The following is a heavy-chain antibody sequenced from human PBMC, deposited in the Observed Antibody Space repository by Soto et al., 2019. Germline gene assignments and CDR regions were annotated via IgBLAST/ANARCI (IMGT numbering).Heavy chain of an antibody. CDR3: ARGSGDYGDHYYYYYYMDV. J-gene: IGHJ6*03. CDR2: INSDGSST. D-gene: IGHD4-17*01. V-gene: IGHV3-74*01. Sequence: GSLRLSCAASGFTFSSYWMHWVRQAPGKGLVWVSRINSDGSSTSYADSVKGRFTISRDNAKNTLYLQMNSLRAEDTAVYYCARGSGDYGDHYYYYYYMDVWGKGTTVTVSS. CDR1: GFTFSSYW.